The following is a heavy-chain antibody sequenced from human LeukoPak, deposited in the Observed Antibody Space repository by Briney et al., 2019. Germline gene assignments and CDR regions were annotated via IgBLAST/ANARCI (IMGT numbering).Heavy chain of an antibody. D-gene: IGHD5-18*01. CDR3: ARGGYSYGQAYDY. CDR2: INHSGST. Sequence: PSETLSLTCAVYGGPFSGYYWSWIRQPPGKGLEWIGEINHSGSTNYNPSLKSRVTISVDTSKNQFSLKLSSVTAADTAVYYCARGGYSYGQAYDYWGQGTLVTVSS. V-gene: IGHV4-34*01. CDR1: GGPFSGYY. J-gene: IGHJ4*02.